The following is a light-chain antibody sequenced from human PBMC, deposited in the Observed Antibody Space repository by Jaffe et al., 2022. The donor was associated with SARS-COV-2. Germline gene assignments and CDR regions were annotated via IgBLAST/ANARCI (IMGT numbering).Light chain of an antibody. J-gene: IGLJ3*02. CDR2: SNN. V-gene: IGLV1-44*01. Sequence: QSVLTQPPSASGTPGQRVTISCSGGSSNVGSNAVNWYQHLPMTAPKLLIYSNNQRPSGVPDRFSGSKSGTSASLSISGLQSEDEADYYCTAWDDSLTGHWLFGGGTKLTVL. CDR1: SSNVGSNA. CDR3: TAWDDSLTGHWL.